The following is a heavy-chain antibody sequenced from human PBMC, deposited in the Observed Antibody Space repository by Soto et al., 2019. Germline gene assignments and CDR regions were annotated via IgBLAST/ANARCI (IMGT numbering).Heavy chain of an antibody. V-gene: IGHV1-2*04. CDR1: GYTFTGYY. D-gene: IGHD3-10*01. Sequence: GASVKVSCKASGYTFTGYYMHWVRQAPGQGLEWMGWINPNSGGTNYAQKFQGWVTMTRDTSISTAYMELSRLRSDDTAVYYCARAIHKTFGEDYGPLDYWGQGTLVTVSS. J-gene: IGHJ4*02. CDR3: ARAIHKTFGEDYGPLDY. CDR2: INPNSGGT.